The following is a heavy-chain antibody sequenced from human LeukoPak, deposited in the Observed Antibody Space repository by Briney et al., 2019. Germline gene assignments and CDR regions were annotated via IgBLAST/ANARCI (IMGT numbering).Heavy chain of an antibody. CDR2: ISSSSSYI. CDR1: GFTFSSYS. CDR3: ARDYSSSWYDYFDY. Sequence: PGGSLRLSCAASGFTFSSYSMNWVRQAPGKGLEWVSSISSSSSYIYYADSVKGRFTIPRDNAKNSLYLQMNSLRAEDTAVYYCARDYSSSWYDYFDYWGQGTLVTVSS. V-gene: IGHV3-21*01. D-gene: IGHD6-13*01. J-gene: IGHJ4*02.